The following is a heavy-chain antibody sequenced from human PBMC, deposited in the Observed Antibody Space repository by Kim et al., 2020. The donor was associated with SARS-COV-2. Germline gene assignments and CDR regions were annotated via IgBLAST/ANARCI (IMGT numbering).Heavy chain of an antibody. D-gene: IGHD3-10*01. V-gene: IGHV4-59*01. J-gene: IGHJ4*02. CDR3: ARKGALLWFGDREFDY. Sequence: PPLKSRVTISLDTSKNQFSLTLSSVTAADTAVYYCARKGALLWFGDREFDYWGQGTLVTVSS.